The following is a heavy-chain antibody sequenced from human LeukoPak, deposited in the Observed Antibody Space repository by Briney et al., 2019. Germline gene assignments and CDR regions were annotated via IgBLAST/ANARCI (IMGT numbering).Heavy chain of an antibody. CDR1: GGSISSYY. V-gene: IGHV4-4*07. D-gene: IGHD4-17*01. CDR2: IYTSGST. Sequence: SETLSLTCTVSGGSISSYYWSWIRQPAGKGLEWIGRIYTSGSTNYNPSLKSRVTMSVDTSKNQFSLKLSSVTAADTAVHYCARAMTTVTTDWFDPWGQGTLVTISS. CDR3: ARAMTTVTTDWFDP. J-gene: IGHJ5*02.